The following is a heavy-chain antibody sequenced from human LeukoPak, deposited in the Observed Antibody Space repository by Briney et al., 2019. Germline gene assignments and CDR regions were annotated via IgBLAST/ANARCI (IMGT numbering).Heavy chain of an antibody. J-gene: IGHJ3*02. CDR1: GGSISSSSYY. D-gene: IGHD3-22*01. Sequence: SETLSLTCSVSGGSISSSSYYWGWIRQPPGKGLEWIGSVYYGGNINYNPSLKSRVAISVDTSKNQFSLKLSSVTATDTAVYYCASHDSSGPYNAFDIWGQGTMVTVSS. CDR2: VYYGGNI. V-gene: IGHV4-39*01. CDR3: ASHDSSGPYNAFDI.